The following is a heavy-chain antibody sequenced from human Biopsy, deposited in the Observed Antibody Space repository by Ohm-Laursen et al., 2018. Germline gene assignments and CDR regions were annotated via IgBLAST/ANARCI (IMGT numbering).Heavy chain of an antibody. CDR1: GFSLSARGMC. V-gene: IGHV2-70*11. J-gene: IGHJ6*02. Sequence: TQTLTLTSSFSGFSLSARGMCVRWIRQAPGKALEWLARVDWDDYKDYSASLQTKLSISKDTSNDQVVLTVNNVDPADTATYYCARTPILIVSAGLVYRHRRHLQGMDVWGQGIAVTVS. D-gene: IGHD6-13*01. CDR3: ARTPILIVSAGLVYRHRRHLQGMDV. CDR2: VDWDDYK.